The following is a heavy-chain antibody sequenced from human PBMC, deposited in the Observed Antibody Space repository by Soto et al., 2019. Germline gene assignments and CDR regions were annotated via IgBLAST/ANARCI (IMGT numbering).Heavy chain of an antibody. V-gene: IGHV3-33*08. CDR2: IWYDGSNK. J-gene: IGHJ4*02. D-gene: IGHD6-6*01. Sequence: HPGGSLRLSCAASGFTFSSYGMHWVRQAPGKGLEWVAVIWYDGSNKYYADSVKGRFTISRDNSKNTLYLQMNSLRAEDTAVYYCARALEQYSSSPEVRYWGQGTLVTVSS. CDR1: GFTFSSYG. CDR3: ARALEQYSSSPEVRY.